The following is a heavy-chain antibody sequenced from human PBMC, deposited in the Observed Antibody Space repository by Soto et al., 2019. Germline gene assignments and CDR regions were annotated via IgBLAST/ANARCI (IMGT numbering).Heavy chain of an antibody. CDR1: GYTFTSYD. Sequence: ASVKVSCKASGYTFTSYDINWVRQATGQGLEWMGWMNPNSGNTGYAQKFKGRVTMTRNTSISTAYMELSSLRSEDTAVYYCACWAPLYYDFWSGYSNYYYMDVWGKGTTVTVSS. V-gene: IGHV1-8*01. CDR2: MNPNSGNT. J-gene: IGHJ6*03. CDR3: ACWAPLYYDFWSGYSNYYYMDV. D-gene: IGHD3-3*01.